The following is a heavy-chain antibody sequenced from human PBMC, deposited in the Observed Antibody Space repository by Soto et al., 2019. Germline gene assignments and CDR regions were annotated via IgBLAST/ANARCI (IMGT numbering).Heavy chain of an antibody. CDR2: IYYSGST. CDR3: ARYRFREDIVVVVAATDGFAWFDP. J-gene: IGHJ5*02. D-gene: IGHD2-15*01. CDR1: GGSISSSSYY. V-gene: IGHV4-39*01. Sequence: PSETLSLTCTVSGGSISSSSYYWGWIRQPPGKGLEWIGSIYYSGSTYYNPSLKSRVTISVDTSKNQFSLKLSSVTAADTAVYYCARYRFREDIVVVVAATDGFAWFDPWGQGTLVTVSS.